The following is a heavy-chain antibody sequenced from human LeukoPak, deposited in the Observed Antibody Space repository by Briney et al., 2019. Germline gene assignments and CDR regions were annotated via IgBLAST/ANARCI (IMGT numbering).Heavy chain of an antibody. J-gene: IGHJ5*02. CDR3: ARGFHCSSTSCSSGWFDP. Sequence: ASVKVSCTASGYTFTSYAINWVRQATGQGLEWMGWMNPNSGGTNYAQKFQGRVTVTRDTSISTAYMELSRLRSDDTAVYYCARGFHCSSTSCSSGWFDPWGQGTLVTVSS. CDR1: GYTFTSYA. V-gene: IGHV1-2*02. D-gene: IGHD2-2*01. CDR2: MNPNSGGT.